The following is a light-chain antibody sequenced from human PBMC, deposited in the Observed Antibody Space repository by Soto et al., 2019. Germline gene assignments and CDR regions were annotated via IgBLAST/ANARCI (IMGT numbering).Light chain of an antibody. CDR1: QSVGNK. CDR2: GAA. Sequence: EIVMTQSPATLSVSPGERATLSCRAGQSVGNKVAWYQQKPGQAPRLLIYGAASRATGIPARFSGSGSWTEFTLTISSLQSEDSAVYYCQHYNNRPLTFGGGAKVEIK. V-gene: IGKV3-15*01. CDR3: QHYNNRPLT. J-gene: IGKJ4*01.